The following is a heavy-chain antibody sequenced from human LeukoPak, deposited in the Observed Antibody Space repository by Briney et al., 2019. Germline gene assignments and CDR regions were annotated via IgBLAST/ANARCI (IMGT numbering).Heavy chain of an antibody. Sequence: SVKVSCKASGGTFSSYAISWVRQAPGQGLEWMGGIIPIFGTANYAQKFQGRVTITADESTSTAYMELRSLSSDDTAVYYCARRDYDSSGYAFDYWGQGTLVTVSS. D-gene: IGHD3-22*01. J-gene: IGHJ4*02. CDR1: GGTFSSYA. V-gene: IGHV1-69*13. CDR2: IIPIFGTA. CDR3: ARRDYDSSGYAFDY.